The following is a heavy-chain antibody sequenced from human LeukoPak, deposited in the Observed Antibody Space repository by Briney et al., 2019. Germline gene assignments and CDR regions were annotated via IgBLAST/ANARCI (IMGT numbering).Heavy chain of an antibody. CDR3: ARVVPAVRYMDV. V-gene: IGHV4-34*01. Sequence: SETLSLTCAVYGGSFSGYYWSWIRQPPGKGLGWIGEINHSGSTNYNPSLKSRVTISVDTSKNQFSLKLSSVTAADTAVYYCARVVPAVRYMDVWGKGTTVTVSS. J-gene: IGHJ6*03. CDR1: GGSFSGYY. CDR2: INHSGST. D-gene: IGHD2-2*01.